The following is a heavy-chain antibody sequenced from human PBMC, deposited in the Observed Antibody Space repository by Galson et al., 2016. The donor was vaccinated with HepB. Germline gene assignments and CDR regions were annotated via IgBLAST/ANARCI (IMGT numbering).Heavy chain of an antibody. Sequence: TLSLTCTVSGASISSRGYWSWIRQPPGKGLEWIGYIHYTGSTYYNPSLKSRVIISVDTSKNQFSLNLSSVTAADTAVYYCAGVVLGEDAQFDAWGQGTLVTGSS. CDR2: IHYTGST. CDR1: GASISSRGY. CDR3: AGVVLGEDAQFDA. J-gene: IGHJ4*02. V-gene: IGHV4-31*03.